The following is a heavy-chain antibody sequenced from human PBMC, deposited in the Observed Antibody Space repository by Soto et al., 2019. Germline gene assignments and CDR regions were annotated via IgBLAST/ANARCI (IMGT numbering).Heavy chain of an antibody. CDR1: GFTFSTYS. CDR3: ARVHYYDSSGFYL. J-gene: IGHJ4*02. CDR2: ISSSSNPI. D-gene: IGHD3-22*01. V-gene: IGHV3-48*04. Sequence: GGSLRLSCAASGFTFSTYSMNWVRQAPGKGLEWVSYISSSSNPIYYADSVKGRFTISRDNAKNSLYLQMNSLRAEDTATYYCARVHYYDSSGFYLWGQGTLVTVSS.